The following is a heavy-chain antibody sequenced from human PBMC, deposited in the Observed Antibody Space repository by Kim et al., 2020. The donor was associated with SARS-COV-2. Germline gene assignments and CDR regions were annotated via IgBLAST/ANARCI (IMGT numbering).Heavy chain of an antibody. J-gene: IGHJ6*02. CDR1: GFTFSSYA. CDR3: AKEGLWDYVWGSYLSGMDV. Sequence: GGSLRLSCAASGFTFSSYAMSWVRQAPGKGLEWVSAISGSGGSTYYADSVKGRFTISRDNSKNTLYLQMNSLRAEDTAVYYCAKEGLWDYVWGSYLSGMDVWGQGTTVTVSS. CDR2: ISGSGGST. D-gene: IGHD3-16*02. V-gene: IGHV3-23*01.